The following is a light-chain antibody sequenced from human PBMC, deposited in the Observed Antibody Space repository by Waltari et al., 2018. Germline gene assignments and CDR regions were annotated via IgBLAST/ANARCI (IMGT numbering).Light chain of an antibody. V-gene: IGKV1-5*03. CDR3: HQYYTATPT. CDR2: KAS. J-gene: IGKJ4*01. CDR1: QSISSW. Sequence: DIQMTQSPSTLSASVGDRVTITCRASQSISSWLAWYQQKPGKAPKLLIYKASSLESGVPSRFSGSGSGTDFTLTISSLQAEDVAVYYCHQYYTATPTFGGGTKVEIK.